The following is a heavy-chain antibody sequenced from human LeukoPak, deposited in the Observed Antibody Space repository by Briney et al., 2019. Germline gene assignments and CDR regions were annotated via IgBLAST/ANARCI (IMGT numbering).Heavy chain of an antibody. J-gene: IGHJ6*03. CDR2: INPNSGGT. V-gene: IGHV1-2*02. Sequence: ASVKVSCKASGYTFTGYYMHWVRQAPGQGLEWMGWINPNSGGTNYAQKFQGRVTMTRDTSISTAYMKLSRLRSDDTAVYYCARDVLVVVPAATSYYYYMDVWGKGTTATVSS. D-gene: IGHD2-2*01. CDR3: ARDVLVVVPAATSYYYYMDV. CDR1: GYTFTGYY.